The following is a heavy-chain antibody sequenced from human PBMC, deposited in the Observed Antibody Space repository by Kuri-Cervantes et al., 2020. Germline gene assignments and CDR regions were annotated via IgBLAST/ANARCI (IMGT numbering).Heavy chain of an antibody. V-gene: IGHV4-59*01. CDR2: IYYSGST. CDR3: ARVDYDSSGYYYGPGPIDY. D-gene: IGHD3-22*01. Sequence: GSLRLSFTVSGGSISSYYWSWIRQPPGKGLEWIGYIYYSGSTNYNPSLKSRVTISVDTSKNQFSLKLSSVTAADTAVYYCARVDYDSSGYYYGPGPIDYWGQGTLVTVSS. J-gene: IGHJ4*02. CDR1: GGSISSYY.